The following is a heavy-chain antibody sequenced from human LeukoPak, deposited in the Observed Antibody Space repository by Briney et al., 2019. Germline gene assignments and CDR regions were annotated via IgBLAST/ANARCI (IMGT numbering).Heavy chain of an antibody. CDR3: ARTRPQDYSTSYMDV. CDR1: GDSISSDY. V-gene: IGHV4-59*08. D-gene: IGHD4-11*01. J-gene: IGHJ6*04. Sequence: SETLSLTCNVTGDSISSDYWSWIRQSPGKGLEWIGFILHSGTTDYNPALQSRVAISIDKSKNQFSLKMTSVTAADTAVYYCARTRPQDYSTSYMDVWGKGTTVTVSS. CDR2: ILHSGTT.